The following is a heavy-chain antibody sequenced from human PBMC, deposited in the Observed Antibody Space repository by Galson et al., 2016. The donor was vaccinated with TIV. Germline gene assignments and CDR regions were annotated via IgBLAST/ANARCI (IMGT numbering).Heavy chain of an antibody. D-gene: IGHD6-25*01. CDR1: FSRYA. CDR2: VNNGNNP. CDR3: AKDHPSSGWPAFDY. J-gene: IGHJ4*02. Sequence: FSRYAMSWVRQSPGKGLEWVASVNNGNNPYYADSVKGRFTASRDNSNNIFYLQMNALRAEDSALYYCAKDHPSSGWPAFDYWGQGTLVSVSS. V-gene: IGHV3-23*05.